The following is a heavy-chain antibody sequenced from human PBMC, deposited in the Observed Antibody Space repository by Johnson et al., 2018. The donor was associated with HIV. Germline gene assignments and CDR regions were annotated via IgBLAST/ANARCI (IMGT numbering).Heavy chain of an antibody. J-gene: IGHJ3*02. D-gene: IGHD1-26*01. CDR2: ISYDGGNK. V-gene: IGHV3-30*03. CDR3: AREQGSGSYSIHAFDI. CDR1: GFTFSDYY. Sequence: QVQLVESGGGLVKPGGSLRLSCAASGFTFSDYYMSWIRQAPGKGLEWVAVISYDGGNKYYADSVKGRFTISRDNSKNTLYLQMNSLRAEDTAVYYCAREQGSGSYSIHAFDIWGQGTMVTVSS.